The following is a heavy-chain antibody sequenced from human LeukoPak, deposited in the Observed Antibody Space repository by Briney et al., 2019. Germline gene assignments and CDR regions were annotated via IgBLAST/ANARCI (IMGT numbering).Heavy chain of an antibody. J-gene: IGHJ3*02. CDR2: ISSSGSTI. Sequence: GGSLRLSCAASGFTFSSYEMNWVRQAPGKGLEWVSYISSSGSTIYYADSVKGRFTISRDNAKNSLYLQMNSLRAEDTAVYYCARDTILRAFDIWGQGTMVTVSS. CDR1: GFTFSSYE. D-gene: IGHD2/OR15-2a*01. V-gene: IGHV3-48*03. CDR3: ARDTILRAFDI.